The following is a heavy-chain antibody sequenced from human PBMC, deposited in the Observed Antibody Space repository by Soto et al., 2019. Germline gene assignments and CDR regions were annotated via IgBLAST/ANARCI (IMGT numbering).Heavy chain of an antibody. CDR3: GGSGGGGFDY. CDR2: VYIGGNT. CDR1: GFTVSSNY. D-gene: IGHD3-10*01. V-gene: IGHV3-66*01. Sequence: EVQLVESGGGLVQPGGSLRLSCAASGFTVSSNYMSWVRQAPGKGLEWVSVVYIGGNTYYAESVEDRFTISRDNFQNMGCVQMNGLGGEDRAVYYWGGSGGGGFDYWGQGTLVTVSS. J-gene: IGHJ4*02.